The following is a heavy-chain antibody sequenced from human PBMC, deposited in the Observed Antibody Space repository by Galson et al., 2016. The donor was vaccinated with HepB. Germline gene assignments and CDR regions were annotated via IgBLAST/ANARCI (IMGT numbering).Heavy chain of an antibody. Sequence: SVKVSCKASGYTFTGYYMHWVRQAPGQGLEWMGWINPNSGGTNYAQKFQGRVTMTRDTSISTTYMELSRLRSDDTAVYYCARVDLLKLGADYWGQGTLVTVSS. J-gene: IGHJ4*02. CDR3: ARVDLLKLGADY. V-gene: IGHV1-2*02. D-gene: IGHD3-3*01. CDR1: GYTFTGYY. CDR2: INPNSGGT.